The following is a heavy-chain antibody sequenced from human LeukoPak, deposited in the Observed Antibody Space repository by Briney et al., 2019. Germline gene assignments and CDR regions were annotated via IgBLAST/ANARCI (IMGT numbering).Heavy chain of an antibody. V-gene: IGHV1-18*01. CDR3: AREGVYCSSTSCPRVATTIGYYYYGMDV. CDR2: IRAYNGNT. D-gene: IGHD2-2*01. CDR1: GYTFTSYG. Sequence: GASVKVSCKASGYTFTSYGISWVRQAPGQGLEWMGWIRAYNGNTNYAQKLQGRVTMTTDTSTSTAYMELRSLRSDDTAVYYCAREGVYCSSTSCPRVATTIGYYYYGMDVWGQGTTVTVSS. J-gene: IGHJ6*02.